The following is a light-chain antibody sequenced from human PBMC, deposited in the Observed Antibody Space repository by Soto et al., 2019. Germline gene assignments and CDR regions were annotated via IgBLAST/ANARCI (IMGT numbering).Light chain of an antibody. CDR2: EAT. Sequence: QSALTQPPSASGSPGQSVTISCTGTSSDVGGYNYVSWYQQHPGKAPKLMIYEATKRPSGVPDRFSGSKSGNTASLTVSGLQAEDDADYYCSSYAGSNNFVVFGGGTKLTVL. CDR1: SSDVGGYNY. V-gene: IGLV2-8*01. J-gene: IGLJ3*02. CDR3: SSYAGSNNFVV.